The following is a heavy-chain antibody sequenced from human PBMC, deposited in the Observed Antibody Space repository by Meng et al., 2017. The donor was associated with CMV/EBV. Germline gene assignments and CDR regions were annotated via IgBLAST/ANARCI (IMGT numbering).Heavy chain of an antibody. V-gene: IGHV1-18*01. CDR1: GYTFTSYG. CDR2: ISAYNGNT. D-gene: IGHD2-2*02. CDR3: ARDCSSTSCYRKGYYGMDV. J-gene: IGHJ6*02. Sequence: ASVKVSCKASGYTFTSYGISWVRQAPGQGLEWMGWISAYNGNTNYAQKLQGRVTMTTDTSTSTAYMELRSLRSDDTAVYYCARDCSSTSCYRKGYYGMDVWGQGTTVTVSS.